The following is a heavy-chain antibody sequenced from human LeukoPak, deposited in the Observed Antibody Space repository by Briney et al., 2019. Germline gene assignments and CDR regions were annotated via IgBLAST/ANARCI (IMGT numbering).Heavy chain of an antibody. Sequence: SQTLSLTCTVSSGSISSGDYYWSWIRQPPGKGLEWIGYIYYSGSTYYNPSLKSRVTISVDTSKNQFSLKLSSVTAADTAVYYCAREGYCSSTSCYNWFDPWGQGTLVTVSS. CDR1: SGSISSGDYY. J-gene: IGHJ5*02. CDR3: AREGYCSSTSCYNWFDP. D-gene: IGHD2-2*01. CDR2: IYYSGST. V-gene: IGHV4-30-4*08.